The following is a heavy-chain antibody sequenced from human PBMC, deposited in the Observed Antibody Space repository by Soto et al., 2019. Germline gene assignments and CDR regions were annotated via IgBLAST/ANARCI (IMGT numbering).Heavy chain of an antibody. CDR1: GFSVSNSY. D-gene: IGHD2-2*01. Sequence: EVELVASGGGLMQPGGSLRLSCAASGFSVSNSYMSWVRQAPGKGLEWLSVIYSAGKTFYADSVKGRFTVSRDSSRNTLYLQMNSLRAEDTAVYYCATEGIPAAAFDSWGQGTLVTVSS. CDR3: ATEGIPAAAFDS. J-gene: IGHJ4*02. CDR2: IYSAGKT. V-gene: IGHV3-53*01.